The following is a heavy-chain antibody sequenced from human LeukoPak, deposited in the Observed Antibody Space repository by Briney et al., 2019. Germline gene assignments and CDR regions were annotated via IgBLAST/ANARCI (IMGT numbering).Heavy chain of an antibody. J-gene: IGHJ4*02. CDR3: ARHERDFDY. CDR2: ISAYSGNT. Sequence: ASVKVSCKASGYTFTNYGISWVRQAPGQGLEWMGWISAYSGNTNYAQKLQDRVTITRDTSANTAYMELSSLRSEDTAVYYCARHERDFDYWGQGTLVTVSS. D-gene: IGHD1-1*01. V-gene: IGHV1-18*01. CDR1: GYTFTNYG.